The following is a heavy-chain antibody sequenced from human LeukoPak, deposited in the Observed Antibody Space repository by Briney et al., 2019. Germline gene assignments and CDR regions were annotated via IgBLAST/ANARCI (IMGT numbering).Heavy chain of an antibody. D-gene: IGHD1-14*01. Sequence: PSETLSLTCTVSGGSISSYYWSWIRQPPGKGLEWIGYIYYSGSTNYNPSLKSRVTISVDTSKNQFSLKLSSVTAADTAVYYCARALTTYEQTIDYWGQGTLVTVSS. CDR1: GGSISSYY. CDR2: IYYSGST. J-gene: IGHJ4*02. CDR3: ARALTTYEQTIDY. V-gene: IGHV4-59*01.